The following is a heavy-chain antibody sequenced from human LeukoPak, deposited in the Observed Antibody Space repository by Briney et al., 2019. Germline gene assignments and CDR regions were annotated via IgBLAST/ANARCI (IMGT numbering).Heavy chain of an antibody. Sequence: ASVKVSCKASGYTFTTYTMNWVRQAPGQGLEWMGIINPSGGSTSYAQKFQGRVTMTRDMSTSTVYMELSSLRSEDTAVYYCASTVTTSGGWFDPWGQGTLVTVSS. CDR2: INPSGGST. CDR3: ASTVTTSGGWFDP. J-gene: IGHJ5*02. V-gene: IGHV1-46*01. D-gene: IGHD4-17*01. CDR1: GYTFTTYT.